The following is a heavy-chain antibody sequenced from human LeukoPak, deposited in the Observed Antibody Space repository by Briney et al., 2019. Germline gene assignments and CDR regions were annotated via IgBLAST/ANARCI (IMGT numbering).Heavy chain of an antibody. V-gene: IGHV3-11*01. J-gene: IGHJ3*02. CDR2: ISSSGSTI. CDR1: GFTFSDYY. D-gene: IGHD3-22*01. Sequence: GGSLRLSCAASGFTFSDYYMSWIRQAPGKGLEWVSYISSSGSTIYYADSVKGRFTISRDNAKNSLYLQMNSLRAGDTAVYYCARGYYDSSGYLDAFDIWGQGTMVTVSS. CDR3: ARGYYDSSGYLDAFDI.